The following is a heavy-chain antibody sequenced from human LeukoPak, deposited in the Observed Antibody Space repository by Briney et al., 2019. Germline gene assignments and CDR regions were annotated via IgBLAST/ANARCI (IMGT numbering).Heavy chain of an antibody. V-gene: IGHV3-7*05. Sequence: GGSLRLSCAASGFTFTSFYMSWVRQAPGKGLEWVANIKPDGSETYYVGSLKGRFTISRDNAENSLYLQMNSLRAEDTAVYYCAKDSAAGTPYYFDYWGQGTLVTVSS. CDR1: GFTFTSFY. CDR2: IKPDGSET. J-gene: IGHJ4*02. CDR3: AKDSAAGTPYYFDY. D-gene: IGHD6-13*01.